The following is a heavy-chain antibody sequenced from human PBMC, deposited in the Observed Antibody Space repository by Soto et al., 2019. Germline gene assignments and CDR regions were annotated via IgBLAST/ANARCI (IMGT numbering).Heavy chain of an antibody. Sequence: SETLSLTCTVSGDSISSSSYYWGWIRQPPGEGLEWIGSIYYSGSTYYNPSLKSRVTISVDTSKNQFSLKLSSVTAADTAVHYCARSGGLQHIDYWGQGTLVTVSS. D-gene: IGHD4-4*01. J-gene: IGHJ4*02. V-gene: IGHV4-39*01. CDR2: IYYSGST. CDR1: GDSISSSSYY. CDR3: ARSGGLQHIDY.